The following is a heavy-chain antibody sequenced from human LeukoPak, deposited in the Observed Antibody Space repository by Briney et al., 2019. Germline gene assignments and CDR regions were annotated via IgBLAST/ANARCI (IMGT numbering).Heavy chain of an antibody. D-gene: IGHD1-26*01. Sequence: GGSLRLSCVASGFTFSSYWMHWVRQAPGKGLEWVSGISWNSGTIGYADSVKGRFTVSRDNAKNSLYLQVNSLRVEDMAFYYCAKGNSGSYSQDWFDPWGQGTLVTVSS. CDR1: GFTFSSYW. J-gene: IGHJ5*02. V-gene: IGHV3-9*03. CDR3: AKGNSGSYSQDWFDP. CDR2: ISWNSGTI.